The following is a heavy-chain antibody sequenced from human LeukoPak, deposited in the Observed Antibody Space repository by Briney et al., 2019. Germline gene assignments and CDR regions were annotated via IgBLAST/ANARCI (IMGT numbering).Heavy chain of an antibody. Sequence: GGSLRLSCAASGFTFSTYAMHWVRQAPGKGLEWVAVISYDGSNKYYADSVKGRFTISRDNSKNTLYLQMNSLRAEDTAVYYCARASTTITMVRGVLDYWGQGTLVTVSS. J-gene: IGHJ4*02. CDR2: ISYDGSNK. D-gene: IGHD3-10*01. V-gene: IGHV3-30*07. CDR1: GFTFSTYA. CDR3: ARASTTITMVRGVLDY.